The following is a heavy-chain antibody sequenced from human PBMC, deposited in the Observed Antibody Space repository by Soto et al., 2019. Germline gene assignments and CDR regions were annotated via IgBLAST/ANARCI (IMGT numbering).Heavy chain of an antibody. Sequence: QVQLVESGGGVVQPGRSLRLSCVASGFTFKNYGMHWDRQAPDKGLEWVAVIWFDESNADYADSVNGRFTSSRDNSKNTLYLHMNSLRADDTGVSSCARPSVVEGTYVAFDIWGKGTRVNVS. V-gene: IGHV3-33*01. CDR2: IWFDESNA. J-gene: IGHJ3*02. D-gene: IGHD3-22*01. CDR3: ARPSVVEGTYVAFDI. CDR1: GFTFKNYG.